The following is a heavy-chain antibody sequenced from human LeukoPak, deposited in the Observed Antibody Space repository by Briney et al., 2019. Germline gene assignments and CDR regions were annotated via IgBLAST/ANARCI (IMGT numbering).Heavy chain of an antibody. Sequence: SETLSLTCTVSGGSFSIYYWSWIRQPPGKGLEWIGEINHSGSTNYNPSLESRVTISVDTSKNQFSLKLSSVTAADTAVYYCARHGPGIAAAGFDYWGQGTLVTVSS. CDR2: INHSGST. CDR1: GGSFSIYY. J-gene: IGHJ4*02. D-gene: IGHD6-13*01. CDR3: ARHGPGIAAAGFDY. V-gene: IGHV4-34*01.